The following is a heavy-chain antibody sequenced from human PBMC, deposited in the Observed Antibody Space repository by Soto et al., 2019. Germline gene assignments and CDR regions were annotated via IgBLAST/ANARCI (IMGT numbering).Heavy chain of an antibody. CDR1: GDSISNSRFY. Sequence: SETLSLTCSVSGDSISNSRFYWAWIRQPPGEGLEWIGSIYHTGNAYYNPSLKSRVTMSVDTSKNQFSLKLTSVTAADAALYYCARDFFDSSDYTTNWFDPWGQGTLVTVSS. CDR2: IYHTGNA. CDR3: ARDFFDSSDYTTNWFDP. D-gene: IGHD3-22*01. J-gene: IGHJ5*02. V-gene: IGHV4-39*01.